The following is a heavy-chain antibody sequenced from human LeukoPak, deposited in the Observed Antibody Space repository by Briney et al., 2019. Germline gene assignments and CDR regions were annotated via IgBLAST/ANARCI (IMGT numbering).Heavy chain of an antibody. D-gene: IGHD3-22*01. CDR3: ARGARSPSYDSSGYRLLGY. J-gene: IGHJ4*02. CDR1: GYTFTSYY. Sequence: ASVKVSCKASGYTFTSYYMHWVRQAPGQGLEWMGIINPSGGSTSYAQKFQGRVTMTRDTSTSTVYMELSSLRSEDTAVYYYARGARSPSYDSSGYRLLGYWGQGTLVTVSS. V-gene: IGHV1-46*01. CDR2: INPSGGST.